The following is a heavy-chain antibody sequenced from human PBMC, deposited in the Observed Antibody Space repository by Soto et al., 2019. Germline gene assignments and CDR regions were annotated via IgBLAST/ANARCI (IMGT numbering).Heavy chain of an antibody. J-gene: IGHJ5*02. D-gene: IGHD4-4*01. Sequence: SETLSLTCTVSGRSIISSSYFWGWIRQPPGKGLEWIGSIYYSGSTYYNPSLKSRVTVSVDTSKNQFSLKLSSVTAADTAVYYCARHPSNFWFDPWGQGTLVTVS. CDR3: ARHPSNFWFDP. CDR2: IYYSGST. CDR1: GRSIISSSYF. V-gene: IGHV4-39*01.